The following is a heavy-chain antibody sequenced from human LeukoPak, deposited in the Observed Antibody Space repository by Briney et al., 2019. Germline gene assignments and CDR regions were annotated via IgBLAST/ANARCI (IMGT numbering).Heavy chain of an antibody. J-gene: IGHJ4*02. CDR2: ISAYNGNT. V-gene: IGHV1-18*04. D-gene: IGHD2-21*02. CDR1: GYTFTSYG. CDR3: ARGTSVVTAIPTDY. Sequence: GASVKVSCKASGYTFTSYGISWVRQAPGQGLEGMGWISAYNGNTNYAQKLQGRVTMTTDTSTSTAYMELRSLRSEDTAVYYCARGTSVVTAIPTDYWGQGTLVTVSS.